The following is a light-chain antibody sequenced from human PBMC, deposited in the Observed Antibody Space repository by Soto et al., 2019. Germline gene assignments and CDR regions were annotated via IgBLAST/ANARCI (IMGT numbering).Light chain of an antibody. CDR2: DAS. CDR1: HSVTRY. J-gene: IGKJ5*01. V-gene: IGKV3-20*01. Sequence: EIVLTQSPGTLSWSPGERATLSWGASHSVTRYVAWYQQKPGQAPRLLISDASGRATGIPDRFSGSGSETDFSLTINRLETEDFAVYFCQQYGSSPITFGQGTRLEIK. CDR3: QQYGSSPIT.